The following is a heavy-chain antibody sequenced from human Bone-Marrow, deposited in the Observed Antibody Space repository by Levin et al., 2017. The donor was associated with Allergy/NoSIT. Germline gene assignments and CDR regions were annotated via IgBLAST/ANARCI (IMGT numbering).Heavy chain of an antibody. Sequence: SCESSGFLFSSYAMHWVRQAPGKGLEWLAAISDDVTNQHYAASVEGRFTISRDNSKNTLYLQMNSLREEDTAVYFYARDSGAFHNWGQGTRVTVSS. CDR3: ARDSGAFHN. CDR1: GFLFSSYA. V-gene: IGHV3-30*03. CDR2: ISDDVTNQ. J-gene: IGHJ3*02.